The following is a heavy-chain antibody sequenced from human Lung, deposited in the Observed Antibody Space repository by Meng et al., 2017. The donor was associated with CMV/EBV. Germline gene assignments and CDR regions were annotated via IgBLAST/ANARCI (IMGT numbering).Heavy chain of an antibody. J-gene: IGHJ4*02. CDR1: GYTFTGYY. CDR3: ARAEVDCSGGSCYQN. V-gene: IGHV1-2*02. CDR2: INPNSGGT. Sequence: SVXVSXXASGYTFTGYYMHWVRQAPGQGLEWMGWINPNSGGTNYAQKFQGRVTMTRDTSISTAYMELSRLRSDDTAVYYCARAEVDCSGGSCYQNWGQGTLVTVSS. D-gene: IGHD2-15*01.